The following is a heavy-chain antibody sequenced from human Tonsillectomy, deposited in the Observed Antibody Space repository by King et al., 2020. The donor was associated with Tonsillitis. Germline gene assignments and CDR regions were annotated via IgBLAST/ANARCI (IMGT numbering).Heavy chain of an antibody. Sequence: VQLQQWGAGLLKPSETLSLTCAVYGGSFSGFYWSWIRQPPGKGLEWIGEINHSGSTNYNPSLKSRVTISVDTSENQFSLKLSSVTAADTAVYYCARVTRFGEFLIDYWGQGTLVTVSS. CDR2: INHSGST. D-gene: IGHD3-10*02. CDR1: GGSFSGFY. V-gene: IGHV4-34*01. CDR3: ARVTRFGEFLIDY. J-gene: IGHJ4*02.